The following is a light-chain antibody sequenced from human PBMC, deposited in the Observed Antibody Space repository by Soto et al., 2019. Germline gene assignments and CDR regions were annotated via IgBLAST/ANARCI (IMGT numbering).Light chain of an antibody. J-gene: IGKJ5*01. Sequence: IVLTQSPATLSFSPVERATLSCRASQSVGSSLAWYQQRPGQAPRLLIYDASNRATGIPARFSGSGSGTDFTLTISSLEPEDFAVYYCQQRSNWRITFGQGTDWR. V-gene: IGKV3-11*01. CDR3: QQRSNWRIT. CDR2: DAS. CDR1: QSVGSS.